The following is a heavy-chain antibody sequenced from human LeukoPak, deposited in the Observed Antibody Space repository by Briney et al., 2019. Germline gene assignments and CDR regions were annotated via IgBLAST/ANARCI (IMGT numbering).Heavy chain of an antibody. CDR2: ISGSGGST. CDR1: GFTFSSYA. J-gene: IGHJ4*02. CDR3: AVEPYSSGWRRDY. Sequence: GGSLRLSCAASGFTFSSYAMSWVRQAPGKGLEWVSAISGSGGSTYYADSAKGRFTISRDNSKNTLYLQMNSLRAEDTAVYYCAVEPYSSGWRRDYWGQGTLVTVSS. D-gene: IGHD6-19*01. V-gene: IGHV3-23*01.